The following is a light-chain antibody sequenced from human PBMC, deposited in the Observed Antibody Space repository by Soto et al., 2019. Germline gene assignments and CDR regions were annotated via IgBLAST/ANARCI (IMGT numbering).Light chain of an antibody. V-gene: IGKV3-15*01. Sequence: EIVMTQSPATLSVSPGERATLSCRASQSVSSNLAWYQQKPGQAPRLLIYGASTRATGIPARFSGSGSGTEFTLTISSLQSEDFAVYYCQQYNSGPYTFGQGTKVEIK. J-gene: IGKJ2*01. CDR3: QQYNSGPYT. CDR2: GAS. CDR1: QSVSSN.